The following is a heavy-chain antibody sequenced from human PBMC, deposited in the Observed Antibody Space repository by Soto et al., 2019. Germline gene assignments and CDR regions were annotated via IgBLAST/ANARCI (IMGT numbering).Heavy chain of an antibody. V-gene: IGHV3-23*01. D-gene: IGHD6-6*01. CDR1: GFTFSSYA. Sequence: EVPLLESGGGLVQPGGSLRLSCAASGFTFSSYAMNWVRQAPGKGLEWVSAISGSGGSTYYADSVKGRFTISRDDSRNTLYLHMHSLRAEDTALYYCAKAEYSSSPYYYGMDVWGQGTTVTVSS. J-gene: IGHJ6*02. CDR3: AKAEYSSSPYYYGMDV. CDR2: ISGSGGST.